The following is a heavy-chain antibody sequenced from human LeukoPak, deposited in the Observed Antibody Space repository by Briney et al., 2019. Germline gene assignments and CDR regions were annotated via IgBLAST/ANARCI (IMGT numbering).Heavy chain of an antibody. J-gene: IGHJ3*02. CDR1: GGPISSGSYY. D-gene: IGHD6-13*01. V-gene: IGHV4-61*02. Sequence: SETLSLTCTVSGGPISSGSYYWSWIRQPAGKGLEWIGRIYTSGSTSYNPSLKSRVTISVDTSKNQFSLKLSSVTAADTAAYYCARGGSWYDAFDIWGQGTMVTVSS. CDR3: ARGGSWYDAFDI. CDR2: IYTSGST.